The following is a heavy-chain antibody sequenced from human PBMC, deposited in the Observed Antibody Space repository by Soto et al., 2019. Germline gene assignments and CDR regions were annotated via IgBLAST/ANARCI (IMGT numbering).Heavy chain of an antibody. CDR2: IYYSGST. Sequence: PSETLSLTCTVSGGSISSYYWSWIRQPPGKGLEWIGYIYYSGSTNYNPSLKSRLTLSVDTSKNQFSLKLSSVTAADTAVYYCARDKSTSGSYYAFDIWGQGTMVTVSS. J-gene: IGHJ3*02. CDR3: ARDKSTSGSYYAFDI. D-gene: IGHD3-10*01. CDR1: GGSISSYY. V-gene: IGHV4-59*12.